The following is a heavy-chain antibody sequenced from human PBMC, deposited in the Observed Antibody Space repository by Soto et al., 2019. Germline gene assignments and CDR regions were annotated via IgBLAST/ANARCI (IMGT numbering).Heavy chain of an antibody. CDR3: ARGFSSSSDH. Sequence: QVQLVQSGADVQKPGASVKVSCKASGYTFTDYDINWVRQAAGQGLEWMGWMNPNTGNTAFAQKLGGRPTLTGHTSTTTAYMDLSSLISEDTAVYYCARGFSSSSDHWGQGTLVTVSS. V-gene: IGHV1-8*02. D-gene: IGHD6-13*01. CDR2: MNPNTGNT. J-gene: IGHJ4*02. CDR1: GYTFTDYD.